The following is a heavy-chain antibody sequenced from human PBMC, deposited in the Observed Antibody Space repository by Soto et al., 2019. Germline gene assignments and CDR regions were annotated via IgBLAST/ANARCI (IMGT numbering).Heavy chain of an antibody. CDR2: ISYDGSNK. CDR1: GFTFSSYG. D-gene: IGHD4-17*01. CDR3: ARDYGDSC. J-gene: IGHJ4*02. Sequence: GGSLRLSCAASGFTFSSYGMHWVRQAPGKGLEWVAVISYDGSNKYYADSVKGRFTISRDNSKNTLYLQMISLRADDTAVYYCARDYGDSCWGQGTLVTVSS. V-gene: IGHV3-30*03.